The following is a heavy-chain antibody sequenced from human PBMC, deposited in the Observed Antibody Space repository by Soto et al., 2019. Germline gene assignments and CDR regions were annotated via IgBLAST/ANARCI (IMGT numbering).Heavy chain of an antibody. CDR3: AKDQYGSSSWPLDFDF. Sequence: EVQLLESGGGLVQPGGSLRLSCAASGFTFRNYAMSWVRQAPGKGLEWVSAISGDGGTTYYADSVKGRFTISRDNSKNTLYLLLISLRAEDTASYYCAKDQYGSSSWPLDFDFWGQGTLVTVSP. CDR1: GFTFRNYA. CDR2: ISGDGGTT. D-gene: IGHD6-13*01. V-gene: IGHV3-23*01. J-gene: IGHJ4*02.